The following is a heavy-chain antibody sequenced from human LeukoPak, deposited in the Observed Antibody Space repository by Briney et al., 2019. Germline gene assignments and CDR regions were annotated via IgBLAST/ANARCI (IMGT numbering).Heavy chain of an antibody. D-gene: IGHD3-3*01. J-gene: IGHJ4*03. CDR3: AKEANYDFWSGYLSYFDY. V-gene: IGHV3-30*02. Sequence: GGSLRLSCAASGFTFSSYGMHWVRQAPGKGLEWVAFIRYDGSNKYYADSVKGRFTISRDNSKNTLYLQMNSLRAEDTAVYYCAKEANYDFWSGYLSYFDYWGQGPWSPSPQ. CDR2: IRYDGSNK. CDR1: GFTFSSYG.